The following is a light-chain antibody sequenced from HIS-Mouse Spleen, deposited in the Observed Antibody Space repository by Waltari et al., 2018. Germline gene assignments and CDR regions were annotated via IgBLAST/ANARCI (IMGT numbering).Light chain of an antibody. V-gene: IGLV2-11*01. Sequence: QSALTQPRSVSGSPGQSVTISCTGASSDLGGYNYVSRYQQHPGKAPQLMIYDVSKQPSGVPDRFSGSKSGNTASLTISGLQAEDEADYYCCSYAGSYTYVFGTGTKVTVL. J-gene: IGLJ1*01. CDR3: CSYAGSYTYV. CDR2: DVS. CDR1: SSDLGGYNY.